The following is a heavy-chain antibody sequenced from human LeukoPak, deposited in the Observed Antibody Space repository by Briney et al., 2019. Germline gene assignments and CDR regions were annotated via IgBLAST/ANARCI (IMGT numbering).Heavy chain of an antibody. D-gene: IGHD2-2*01. J-gene: IGHJ4*02. V-gene: IGHV3-23*01. Sequence: GGSLRLSCAASGFTVSSYAMSWVRQAPGKGLEWVSAISGSGGSTYYADSVKGRFTISRDNSKNTLYLQMNSLRAEDAAVYYCAIPIAEYRLPYWGQGTLVTVSS. CDR3: AIPIAEYRLPY. CDR2: ISGSGGST. CDR1: GFTVSSYA.